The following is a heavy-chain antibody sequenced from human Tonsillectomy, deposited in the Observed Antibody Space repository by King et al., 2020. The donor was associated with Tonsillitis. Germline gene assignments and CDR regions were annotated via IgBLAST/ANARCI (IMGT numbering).Heavy chain of an antibody. Sequence: VQLVESGGGLVKPGGSLRLSCAASGFSFGDYYMTWIRQAPGKGLEWISNIRSSGSSIYYVDSVKGRFTISRDNAKNLLYLQMNSLKAEDTAVYYCARGGGYDSWSCFYIHMDVWGKGTAVTVSS. J-gene: IGHJ6*03. CDR1: GFSFGDYY. CDR2: IRSSGSSI. V-gene: IGHV3-11*01. D-gene: IGHD3-3*01. CDR3: ARGGGYDSWSCFYIHMDV.